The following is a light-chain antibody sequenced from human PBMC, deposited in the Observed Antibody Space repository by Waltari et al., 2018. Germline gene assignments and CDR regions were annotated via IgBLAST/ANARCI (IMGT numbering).Light chain of an antibody. V-gene: IGLV2-8*01. J-gene: IGLJ1*01. CDR1: SSDIGRYDL. CDR3: SSHGGSDKFYV. Sequence: QSALTQPPSASGSPGQSVAISCTGTSSDIGRYDLVSWYQQHPGKAPKLIISEVNKRPSGVPDRFSCAKSGNTASLTVAGLQAEDEADYYCSSHGGSDKFYVFGTGTKVTVL. CDR2: EVN.